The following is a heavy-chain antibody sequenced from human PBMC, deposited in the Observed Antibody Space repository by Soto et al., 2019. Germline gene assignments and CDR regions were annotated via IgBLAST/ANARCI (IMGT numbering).Heavy chain of an antibody. Sequence: QITLNESGPTLVNPTETLTLTCTFSGFSLSTSGVGVGWIRQSPGKAPEWLALIYWDDEKRYSASLKSMLTTRKDTSKHQVVLTMANLDPADTATYHCAHRVLRTVFGLVTTTAIYFDFWGQGTPVAVSS. D-gene: IGHD3-3*01. V-gene: IGHV2-5*02. CDR2: IYWDDEK. CDR1: GFSLSTSGVG. CDR3: AHRVLRTVFGLVTTTAIYFDF. J-gene: IGHJ4*02.